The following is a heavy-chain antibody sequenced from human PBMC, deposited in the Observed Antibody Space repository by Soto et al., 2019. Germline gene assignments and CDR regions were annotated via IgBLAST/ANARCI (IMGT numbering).Heavy chain of an antibody. CDR2: ISSSSSTI. J-gene: IGHJ4*02. Sequence: GGSLRLSCAASGFTFSSYSMNWVRQAPGKGLEWVSYISSSSSTIYYADSVKGRFTISRDNAKNSLYLQMNSLRDEDTAVYYCARDHGLSGSWPFSLIYYFDYWGQGTLVTVSS. CDR3: ARDHGLSGSWPFSLIYYFDY. CDR1: GFTFSSYS. V-gene: IGHV3-48*02. D-gene: IGHD1-26*01.